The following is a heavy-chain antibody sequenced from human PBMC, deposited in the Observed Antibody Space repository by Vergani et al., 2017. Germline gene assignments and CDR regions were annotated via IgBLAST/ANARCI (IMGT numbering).Heavy chain of an antibody. CDR1: GGTFSSYA. CDR3: AGVPYLQGTPTWIRDYYYGMDV. Sequence: QVQLVQSGAEVKKPGSSVKVSCKASGGTFSSYAISWVRQAPGQGLEWMGRIIPILGIANYAQKFQGRVTLTADKSTSTAYMELSSLRSEDTAVYYCAGVPYLQGTPTWIRDYYYGMDVWGQGTTVTVS. J-gene: IGHJ6*02. CDR2: IIPILGIA. D-gene: IGHD5-18*01. V-gene: IGHV1-69*04.